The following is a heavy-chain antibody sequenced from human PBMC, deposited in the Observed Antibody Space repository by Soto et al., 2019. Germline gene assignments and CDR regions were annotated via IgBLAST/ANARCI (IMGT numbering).Heavy chain of an antibody. Sequence: RSLTCTVSGDSISSNHWTWIRQPPGKGLEWLGHIYNAGSTNYNPSLGSRVSISVDTSENHFSLKLDSVTAADTAVYFCARNIRGGSYDHFFDYWGQGTLVTVSS. V-gene: IGHV4-59*01. CDR3: ARNIRGGSYDHFFDY. CDR2: IYNAGST. CDR1: GDSISSNH. J-gene: IGHJ4*02. D-gene: IGHD3-3*01.